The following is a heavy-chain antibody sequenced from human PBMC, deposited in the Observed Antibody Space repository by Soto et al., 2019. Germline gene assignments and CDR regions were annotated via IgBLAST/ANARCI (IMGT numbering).Heavy chain of an antibody. V-gene: IGHV3-53*01. CDR2: MHSDGIT. CDR3: ARHAWLES. Sequence: LRLSCAASGFNVNSNSVNWVRQAPGKGLEWLSVMHSDGITAYAGSVKGRFTVSRDNSENTFFLQMNSLRAEDTAVYYCARHAWLESWGQGTLVTVSS. CDR1: GFNVNSNS. J-gene: IGHJ5*01.